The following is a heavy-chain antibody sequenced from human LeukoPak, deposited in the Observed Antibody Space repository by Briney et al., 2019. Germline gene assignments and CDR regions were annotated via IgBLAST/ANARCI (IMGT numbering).Heavy chain of an antibody. CDR1: GFTFTTSA. CDR2: IVGGSGNT. Sequence: SVKVSCKASGFTFTTSAIQWVRQARGQRLEWIGWIVGGSGNTNYAQKFQERGTITRDMATSTAYMELSSLSSEDTAVFYCAADPDYNGNGDAFDFWGQGTMVTVSS. CDR3: AADPDYNGNGDAFDF. J-gene: IGHJ3*01. V-gene: IGHV1-58*02. D-gene: IGHD4-23*01.